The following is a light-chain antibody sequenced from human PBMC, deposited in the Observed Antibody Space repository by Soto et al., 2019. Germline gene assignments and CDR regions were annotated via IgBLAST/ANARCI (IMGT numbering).Light chain of an antibody. CDR3: HQYNNWPPWT. CDR2: GAS. CDR1: QSVSSN. V-gene: IGKV3-15*01. Sequence: EMAMTQSPATLSVSPGERATLSCRASQSVSSNLAWYQQKPGQAPRLLIYGASTRATGIPARFSGSGSGTEFTLTISSLQSEDYAVYYCHQYNNWPPWTFGQGTKVDIK. J-gene: IGKJ1*01.